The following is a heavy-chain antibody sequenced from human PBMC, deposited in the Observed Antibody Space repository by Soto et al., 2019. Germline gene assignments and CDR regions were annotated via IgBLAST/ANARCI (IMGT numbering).Heavy chain of an antibody. CDR2: IHYSGDT. Sequence: QLQLQESGPGLVKPSETLSLTCTVSGASIRSRTYYWGWIRQPPGKGLEWIGSIHYSGDTYYKPSLKSRLTVSVDTSKNQFSLKLSSVTAADTAVYYCAGTTHAIDYWGQGTLVTVSS. D-gene: IGHD1-1*01. J-gene: IGHJ4*02. CDR1: GASIRSRTYY. V-gene: IGHV4-39*01. CDR3: AGTTHAIDY.